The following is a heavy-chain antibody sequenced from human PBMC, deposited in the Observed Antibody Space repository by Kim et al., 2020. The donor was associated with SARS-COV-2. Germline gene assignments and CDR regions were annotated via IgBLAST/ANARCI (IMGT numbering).Heavy chain of an antibody. V-gene: IGHV4-34*01. CDR2: INHSGST. J-gene: IGHJ6*02. Sequence: SETLSLTCAVYGGSFSGYYWSWIRQPAGKGLEWIGEINHSGSTNYNPSRKSRVTISVDTSKNQFSLKLSSVTAADTAVYYCARGTIGPVVASPYYGMDVWGQETTGTVSS. D-gene: IGHD2-21*01. CDR1: GGSFSGYY. CDR3: ARGTIGPVVASPYYGMDV.